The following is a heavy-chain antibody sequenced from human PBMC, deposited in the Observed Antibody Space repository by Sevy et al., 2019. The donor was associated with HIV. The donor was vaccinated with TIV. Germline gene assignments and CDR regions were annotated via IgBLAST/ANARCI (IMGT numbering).Heavy chain of an antibody. Sequence: SETLSLTCTVSGGSISSSSYYWGWIRQPPGKGLEWIGSIYYSGSTYYNPSLKSRVTISVDTSKNQFSLKLGPVTAAETDVYYCARHDGNYYDSSGYYAIFSPYYFDYWGQGTLVTVSS. V-gene: IGHV4-39*01. D-gene: IGHD3-22*01. CDR1: GGSISSSSYY. J-gene: IGHJ4*02. CDR2: IYYSGST. CDR3: ARHDGNYYDSSGYYAIFSPYYFDY.